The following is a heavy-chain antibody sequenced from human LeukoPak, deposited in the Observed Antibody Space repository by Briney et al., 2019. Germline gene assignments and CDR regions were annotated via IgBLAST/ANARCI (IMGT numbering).Heavy chain of an antibody. Sequence: SQTLSLTCAISGDSVSSNSVAWNWVRQSPSRGLEWLGRTYYRSKWYYEFAVSLESRIGINPDTSKNHFSLQLNSVTPEDTAVYYCVVVVEPPGSDGFDVWGQGTMMSVSS. CDR2: TYYRSKWYY. CDR3: VVVVEPPGSDGFDV. D-gene: IGHD1-14*01. CDR1: GDSVSSNSVA. J-gene: IGHJ3*01. V-gene: IGHV6-1*01.